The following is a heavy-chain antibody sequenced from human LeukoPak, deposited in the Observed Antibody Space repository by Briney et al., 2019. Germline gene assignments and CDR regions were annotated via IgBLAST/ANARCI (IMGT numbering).Heavy chain of an antibody. D-gene: IGHD3-22*01. V-gene: IGHV3-23*01. CDR1: GSSFRSYA. Sequence: PGGSLKLSCAASGSSFRSYAMNWVRQAPGKGLEWVSSISGSGGDTYYADSVKGRFTISRDNSKNTLYLQMNSLRAEDTAVYFCAKDDYYESSGYSYFDYWGQGTLVTVSS. J-gene: IGHJ4*02. CDR3: AKDDYYESSGYSYFDY. CDR2: ISGSGGDT.